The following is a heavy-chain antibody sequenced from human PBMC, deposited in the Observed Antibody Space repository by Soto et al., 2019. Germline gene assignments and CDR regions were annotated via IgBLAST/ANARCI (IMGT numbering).Heavy chain of an antibody. CDR3: AGRLLWFGELRNWFDP. V-gene: IGHV1-69*13. CDR2: IIPIFGTA. CDR1: GGTFSSYA. Sequence: VKVSCKASGGTFSSYAISWVRQAPGQGLEWMGGIIPIFGTANYAQKFQGRVTITADESTSTAYMELSSLRSEDTAVYYCAGRLLWFGELRNWFDPWGQGTLVTVSS. D-gene: IGHD3-10*01. J-gene: IGHJ5*02.